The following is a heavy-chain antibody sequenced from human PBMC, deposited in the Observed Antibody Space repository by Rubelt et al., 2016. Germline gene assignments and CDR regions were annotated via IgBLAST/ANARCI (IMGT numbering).Heavy chain of an antibody. CDR1: GGSITTSNSF. Sequence: QLQLQESGPGLVKPSETLSLTCTVSGGSITTSNSFWGWIRQPPGKRLEWIGTIYYSGSTYYNPSLKRRATLSADPSKNQFALNLSAVTAADTAMYYCARREQQVVKRAFDVWGQGTLVTVSS. CDR2: IYYSGST. CDR3: ARREQQVVKRAFDV. J-gene: IGHJ3*01. D-gene: IGHD6-13*01. V-gene: IGHV4-39*01.